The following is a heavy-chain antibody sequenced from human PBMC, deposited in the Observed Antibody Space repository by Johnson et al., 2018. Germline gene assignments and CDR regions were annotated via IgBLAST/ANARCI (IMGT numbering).Heavy chain of an antibody. CDR1: GFTFSGSA. J-gene: IGHJ6*03. Sequence: VQLVESGGGLVQPGGSLKLSCAASGFTFSGSAMHWVRQASGKGLEWVGRIRSKANSYATAYAASVKGRFTISRDDSKNTAYLQMNSLKTEDTGVYYCTRRGYWGGGSCYSDYYYYMDVWGKGTTVTVSS. D-gene: IGHD2-15*01. CDR3: TRRGYWGGGSCYSDYYYYMDV. CDR2: IRSKANSYAT. V-gene: IGHV3-73*01.